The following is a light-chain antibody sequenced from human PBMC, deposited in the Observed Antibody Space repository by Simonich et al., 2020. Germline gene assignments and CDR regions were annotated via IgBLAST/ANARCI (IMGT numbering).Light chain of an antibody. Sequence: QSALTQPDSVSGSPGQSITISCTGTSSVVGSYNLVSWYQQPPGKAPKLMIYEGSKRPSGVSNRFSGSKSGNTASLTISGLQAEDEADYYCSSYTSSSTWVFGGGTKLTVL. J-gene: IGLJ3*02. CDR2: EGS. CDR1: SSVVGSYNL. CDR3: SSYTSSSTWV. V-gene: IGLV2-14*02.